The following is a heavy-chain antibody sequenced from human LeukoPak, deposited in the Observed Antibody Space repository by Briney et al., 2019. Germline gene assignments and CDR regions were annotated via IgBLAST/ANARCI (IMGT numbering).Heavy chain of an antibody. CDR2: SYTSGST. J-gene: IGHJ6*03. V-gene: IGHV4-4*07. Sequence: SETLSLTCTVAGGSISSYYWSWIRQPAGRGLEWIGRSYTSGSTNYNPSLKSRVTMSVDTSKNQFSLKLSSVTAADTAVYYCARGRGSSWYVNYYYYMAVWGKGTTVTISS. D-gene: IGHD6-13*01. CDR1: GGSISSYY. CDR3: ARGRGSSWYVNYYYYMAV.